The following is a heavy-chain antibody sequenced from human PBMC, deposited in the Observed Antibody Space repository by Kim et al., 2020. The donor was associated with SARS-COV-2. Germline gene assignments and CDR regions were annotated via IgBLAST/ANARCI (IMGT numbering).Heavy chain of an antibody. Sequence: GGSLRLSCAASGFTFSDHAMNWVRQAPGRGLEWVSVIGGSDGTTYYSDSVKGRFTISRDNSRNTLFLLMIALRAEDMAIYYCAKRYCAGGTFFLINYWG. CDR1: GFTFSDHA. CDR2: IGGSDGTT. D-gene: IGHD2-8*02. J-gene: IGHJ1*01. CDR3: AKRYCAGGTFFLINY. V-gene: IGHV3-23*01.